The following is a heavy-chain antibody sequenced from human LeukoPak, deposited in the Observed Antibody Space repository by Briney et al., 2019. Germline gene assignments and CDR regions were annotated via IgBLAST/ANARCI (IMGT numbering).Heavy chain of an antibody. V-gene: IGHV3-23*01. J-gene: IGHJ4*02. CDR1: GITLSNYG. Sequence: GGSLRLSCAVSGITLSNYGMSWVRQAPGKGLEWVASISGSGGTTSYADSVKGRFTISRDNPQNTLYLQMNSLRAEDTAVYFCAKRGVVIRVILVGFHKEAYYFDSWGQGALVTVSS. CDR2: ISGSGGTT. D-gene: IGHD3-22*01. CDR3: AKRGVVIRVILVGFHKEAYYFDS.